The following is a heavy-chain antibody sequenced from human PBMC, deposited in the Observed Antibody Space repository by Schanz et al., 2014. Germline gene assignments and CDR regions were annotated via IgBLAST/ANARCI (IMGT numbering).Heavy chain of an antibody. CDR3: VSSAWYPSDYYYYNNMDV. CDR2: ISGSGGST. CDR1: GFTFNNYA. V-gene: IGHV3-23*01. Sequence: EVQLLESGGGLVQPGGSLRLSCAASGFTFNNYAMTWVRQAPGKGLEWVSAISGSGGSTYYADSVKGRFTISRDNSKNTLYLQMNSLRAEDTAAYYCVSSAWYPSDYYYYNNMDVWGQGTTVTVSS. J-gene: IGHJ6*02. D-gene: IGHD6-13*01.